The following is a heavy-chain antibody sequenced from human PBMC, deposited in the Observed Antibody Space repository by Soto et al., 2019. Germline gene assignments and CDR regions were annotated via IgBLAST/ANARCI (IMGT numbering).Heavy chain of an antibody. Sequence: GGSLRLSCAASGFTFSSYWMHWVRQAPGKGLEWVSSISKSSRYIYYADSVKGRFTISRDNAKNSLYLQMNSLRAEDTAVYYCARDYYDSFFDYWGQGTLVTVSS. V-gene: IGHV3-21*01. CDR2: ISKSSRYI. CDR3: ARDYYDSFFDY. CDR1: GFTFSSYW. D-gene: IGHD3-22*01. J-gene: IGHJ4*02.